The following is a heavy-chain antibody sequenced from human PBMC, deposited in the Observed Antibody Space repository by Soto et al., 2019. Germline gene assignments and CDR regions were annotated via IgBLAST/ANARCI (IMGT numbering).Heavy chain of an antibody. J-gene: IGHJ4*02. CDR3: AKDSGMELDGGADY. D-gene: IGHD1-7*01. CDR1: GFTFSSYA. V-gene: IGHV3-23*01. CDR2: ISGSGGST. Sequence: GGSLRLSCAASGFTFSSYAMSWVRQAPGKGLEWVSAISGSGGSTYYADSVKGRFTISRDNSKNTLYLQMNSLRAEDTAVYYCAKDSGMELDGGADYWGQGPLVTVSS.